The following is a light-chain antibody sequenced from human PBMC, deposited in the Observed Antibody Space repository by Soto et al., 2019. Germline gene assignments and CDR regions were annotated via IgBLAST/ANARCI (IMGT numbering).Light chain of an antibody. Sequence: QPVLTQPPSASASLGASVTLTCTLSSGYSNYKVDWYQQRPGKGPRFVMRGGTGGIVGSKGDGIPDRFSVLGSGLNRFLTIKNIQEEDESDYHCGADHGSGTNFVYVFGGGTQLTVL. CDR1: SGYSNYK. CDR2: GGTGGIVG. J-gene: IGLJ3*02. V-gene: IGLV9-49*03. CDR3: GADHGSGTNFVYV.